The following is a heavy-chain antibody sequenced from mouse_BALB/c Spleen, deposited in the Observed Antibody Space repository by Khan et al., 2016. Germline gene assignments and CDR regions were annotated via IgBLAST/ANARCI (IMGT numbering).Heavy chain of an antibody. CDR1: GFTFTDYY. CDR2: IRNKANGYTT. J-gene: IGHJ4*01. V-gene: IGHV7-3*02. D-gene: IGHD2-1*01. Sequence: EVELVESGGGLVQPGGSLRLSCATPGFTFTDYYMSWVRQPPGKALEWLGFIRNKANGYTTEYSASVKGRFTISRDNSQSILYLQMNTLRAEDSATYYCARAIYYGNYGAMDYWGQGTSVTVSS. CDR3: ARAIYYGNYGAMDY.